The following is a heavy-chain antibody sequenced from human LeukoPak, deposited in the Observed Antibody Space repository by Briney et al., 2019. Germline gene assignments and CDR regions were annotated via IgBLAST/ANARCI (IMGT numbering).Heavy chain of an antibody. D-gene: IGHD4/OR15-4a*01. CDR3: ARLTRASDY. Sequence: PGGSLRPSCAASGFTFSSYGMHWVRQAPGKGLEWVAVISFDGSNTYYADSVKGRFTISRDNSKNTLYLQMNSLIPEDTAVYYCARLTRASDYWGHGTLVTVSS. V-gene: IGHV3-30*03. CDR1: GFTFSSYG. CDR2: ISFDGSNT. J-gene: IGHJ4*01.